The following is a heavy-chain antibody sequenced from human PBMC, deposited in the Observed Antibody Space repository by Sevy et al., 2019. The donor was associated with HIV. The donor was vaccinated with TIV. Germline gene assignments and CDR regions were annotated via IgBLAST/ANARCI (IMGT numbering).Heavy chain of an antibody. CDR2: ISCDGSAK. V-gene: IGHV3-30-3*01. CDR3: AREGGHTSVWTPRNY. CDR1: GFRFSTHA. D-gene: IGHD6-19*01. J-gene: IGHJ4*02. Sequence: GGSLRLSCAASGFRFSTHAMHWVRQAPGKGLDWVALISCDGSAKYYSDSVKGRFTVSRDDSKNTLYLQMKSLRPEDSPVYYCAREGGHTSVWTPRNYWGQGTQVTVSS.